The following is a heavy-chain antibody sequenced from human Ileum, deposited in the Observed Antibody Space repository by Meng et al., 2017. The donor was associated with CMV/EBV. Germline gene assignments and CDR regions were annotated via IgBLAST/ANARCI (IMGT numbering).Heavy chain of an antibody. J-gene: IGHJ4*02. CDR2: ISGSGGST. CDR1: GFTFSSYA. V-gene: IGHV3-23*01. Sequence: GESLKISCAASGFTFSSYAMSWVRQAPGKGLEWVSAISGSGGSTYYADSVKGRFTISRDNSKNTLYLQMNSLRAGDTAVYYCAKDSSGFDYWGQGTLVTVSS. CDR3: AKDSSGFDY. D-gene: IGHD6-25*01.